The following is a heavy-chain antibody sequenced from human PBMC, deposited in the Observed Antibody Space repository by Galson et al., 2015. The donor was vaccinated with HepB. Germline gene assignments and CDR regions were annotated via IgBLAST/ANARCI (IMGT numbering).Heavy chain of an antibody. Sequence: QSGAEVKKPGESLRISCKGSGYSFTSYWISWVRQMPGKGLEWMGRIDPSDSYTNYSPSFQGHVTISADKSISTAYLQWSSLKASDTAMYYCATSDYGDYSSLDYYYGMDVWGQGTTVTVSS. J-gene: IGHJ6*02. V-gene: IGHV5-10-1*01. CDR1: GYSFTSYW. CDR3: ATSDYGDYSSLDYYYGMDV. CDR2: IDPSDSYT. D-gene: IGHD4-17*01.